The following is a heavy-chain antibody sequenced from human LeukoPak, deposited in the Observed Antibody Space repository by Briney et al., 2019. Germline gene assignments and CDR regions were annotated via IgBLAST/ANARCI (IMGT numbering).Heavy chain of an antibody. CDR3: ARGLIVGAPDY. D-gene: IGHD1-26*01. Sequence: SETLSLTCAVYGGSFRGYYWSWIRHPPGKGLECIGEINHSESTNYNPHLKSRVTISVDASRNQFSLKLSSVTAADTAVYYCARGLIVGAPDYWGQGTMVTVSS. CDR2: INHSEST. CDR1: GGSFRGYY. J-gene: IGHJ4*02. V-gene: IGHV4-34*01.